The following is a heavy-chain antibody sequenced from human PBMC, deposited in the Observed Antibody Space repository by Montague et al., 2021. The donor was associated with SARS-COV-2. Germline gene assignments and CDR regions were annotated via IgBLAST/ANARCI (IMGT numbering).Heavy chain of an antibody. CDR3: ARASYREGVTEVLDY. CDR2: IFSSGTT. CDR1: GSSGDHF. Sequence: TLSLTCSVSGSSGDHFWTWIRQQPGKGLEWIGYIFSSGTTYYTPSLKGRLSFSIDTSQNDFSLTLNSVTAADTAMYYCARASYREGVTEVLDYWGQGTLVTVSS. D-gene: IGHD1-26*01. J-gene: IGHJ4*02. V-gene: IGHV4-31*03.